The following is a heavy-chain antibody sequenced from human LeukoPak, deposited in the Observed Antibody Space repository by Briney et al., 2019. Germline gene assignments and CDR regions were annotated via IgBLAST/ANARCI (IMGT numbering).Heavy chain of an antibody. Sequence: SVKVSCKASGGTFSSYAISWVRQAPGQGLEWMGGIIPIFGTANYAQKFQGRVTITADKSTSTAYMELSSLRSEDTAVYYCARDGSGSYYKGEYFQHWGQGTLDTVPS. CDR3: ARDGSGSYYKGEYFQH. D-gene: IGHD3-10*01. V-gene: IGHV1-69*06. CDR2: IIPIFGTA. CDR1: GGTFSSYA. J-gene: IGHJ1*01.